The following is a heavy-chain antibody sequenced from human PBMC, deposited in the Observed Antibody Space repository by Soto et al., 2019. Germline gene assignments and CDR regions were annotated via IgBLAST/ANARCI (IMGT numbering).Heavy chain of an antibody. CDR2: INSDGSST. Sequence: PGGSLRLSCAASGFTFSSYWMHWVRQAPGKGLVWVSRINSDGSSTSYADSVKGRFTISRDNAKNTPYLQMNSLRAEDTAVYYCARDPTQHPYYDSWSGYYTNYYGMDVWGQGTTVTAP. CDR1: GFTFSSYW. D-gene: IGHD3-3*01. J-gene: IGHJ6*02. V-gene: IGHV3-74*01. CDR3: ARDPTQHPYYDSWSGYYTNYYGMDV.